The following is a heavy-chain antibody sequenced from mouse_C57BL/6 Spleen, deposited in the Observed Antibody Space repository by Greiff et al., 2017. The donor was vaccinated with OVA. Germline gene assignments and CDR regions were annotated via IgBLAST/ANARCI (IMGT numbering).Heavy chain of an antibody. V-gene: IGHV2-2*01. CDR3: ASPYYYGSSSDY. CDR2: ICSGGST. CDR1: GFSLTSYG. Sequence: VQLQQSGPGLVQPSQSLSITCTVSGFSLTSYGVHWVRHSPGKGLEWLGVICSGGSTDYNAAFISRLSISKDNSKSHVFFKMNSLQADDTAIYDCASPYYYGSSSDYWGQGTSVTVSS. J-gene: IGHJ4*01. D-gene: IGHD1-1*01.